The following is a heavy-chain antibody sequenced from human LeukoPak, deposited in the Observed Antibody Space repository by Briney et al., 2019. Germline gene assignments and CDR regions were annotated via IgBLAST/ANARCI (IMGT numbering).Heavy chain of an antibody. J-gene: IGHJ2*01. D-gene: IGHD7-27*01. CDR2: ICTAGNP. CDR1: GFTFSAYD. V-gene: IGHV3-13*05. Sequence: GGSLRLSCAASGFTFSAYDMHWVRQVAGKGLEWDSAICTAGNPHYSASVQGRFTIFRANDENSLYFQMKNLRAEDTAAYYCARELGIEGYWYFDLWGRGTLVTVSS. CDR3: ARELGIEGYWYFDL.